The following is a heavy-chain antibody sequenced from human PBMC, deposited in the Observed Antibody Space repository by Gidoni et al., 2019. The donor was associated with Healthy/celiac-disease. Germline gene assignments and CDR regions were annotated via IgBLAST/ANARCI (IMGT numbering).Heavy chain of an antibody. V-gene: IGHV3-48*03. Sequence: EVQLVESGGGLVQPGGSLRLSCAASVFTFRSYEMNWVRQAPGKGLEWVSYISSSGSTIYYADSVKGRFTISRENAKNSLYLQMNSLRAEDTAVYYCARDPILGIAAAGTNYWGQGTLVTVSS. CDR1: VFTFRSYE. D-gene: IGHD6-13*01. CDR2: ISSSGSTI. CDR3: ARDPILGIAAAGTNY. J-gene: IGHJ4*02.